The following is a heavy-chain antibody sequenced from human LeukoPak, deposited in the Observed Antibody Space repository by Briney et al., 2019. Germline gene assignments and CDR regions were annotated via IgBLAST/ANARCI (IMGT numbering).Heavy chain of an antibody. J-gene: IGHJ2*01. D-gene: IGHD3-16*01. CDR2: ISHDGAST. V-gene: IGHV3-23*01. CDR3: AKYGSGQLWLLGWYFDF. CDR1: GYTFYNYA. Sequence: TGGSLRLSCAASGYTFYNYAVTWVRQAPGKGLEWVSSISHDGASTHYADSVKGRFTISRDNSMNTVFLQMDSLRAEDTAVYFCAKYGSGQLWLLGWYFDFWGRGTLVSVSS.